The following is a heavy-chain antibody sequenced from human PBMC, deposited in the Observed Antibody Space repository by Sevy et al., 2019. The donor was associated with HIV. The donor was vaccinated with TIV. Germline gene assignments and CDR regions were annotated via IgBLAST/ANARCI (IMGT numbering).Heavy chain of an antibody. J-gene: IGHJ4*02. CDR2: IRYDGSNK. Sequence: GGSLRLSCAASGFTFSSYGMHWVRQAPGKGLEWVAFIRYDGSNKYYADSLKGRFTISRDNSKNTLYLQMNSLRAEDTAVYYCAKDQWGITGTTYYFDYWGQGTLVTVSS. V-gene: IGHV3-30*02. CDR1: GFTFSSYG. D-gene: IGHD1-7*01. CDR3: AKDQWGITGTTYYFDY.